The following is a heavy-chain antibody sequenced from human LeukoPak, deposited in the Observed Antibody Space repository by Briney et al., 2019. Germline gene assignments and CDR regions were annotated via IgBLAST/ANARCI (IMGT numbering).Heavy chain of an antibody. V-gene: IGHV4-59*01. J-gene: IGHJ4*02. CDR1: GGSISSYY. Sequence: SETLSLTCTVSGGSISSYYWSWIRQPPGKGLEWIGYIYYSGSTNYNPSLKSRVTISVDTSKNQFSLKLSSVTAADTAVYYCARGDTLYGVDYWGQGTLVTVSS. CDR2: IYYSGST. CDR3: ARGDTLYGVDY. D-gene: IGHD2-2*02.